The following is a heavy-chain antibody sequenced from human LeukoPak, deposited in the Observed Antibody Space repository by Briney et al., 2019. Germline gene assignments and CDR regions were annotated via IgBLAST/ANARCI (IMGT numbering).Heavy chain of an antibody. J-gene: IGHJ4*02. CDR1: GFTFNNYW. CDR3: ARARLAVAGNYFEN. CDR2: IKEDASEK. D-gene: IGHD6-19*01. Sequence: GGSLRLSCAGAGFTFNNYWMSWVRQAPGKGLEWVANIKEDASEKYYMDSMKGRFTISRDNAKNSLYLQMNSLRAEDTAVYYCARARLAVAGNYFENWGQGTLVTVSS. V-gene: IGHV3-7*04.